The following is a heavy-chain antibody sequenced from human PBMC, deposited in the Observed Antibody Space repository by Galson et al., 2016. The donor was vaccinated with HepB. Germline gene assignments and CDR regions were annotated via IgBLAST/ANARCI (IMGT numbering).Heavy chain of an antibody. CDR3: ARDRDWGCDF. V-gene: IGHV1-3*04. Sequence: SVKVSCKASGYTFSNNAVNWVRQAPGQRPEWMGWINTAKGDTKYSRKFQGRVTITRATSATTAYMELSSLSYEATAVYYCARDRDWGCDFWGQGTLVTVSS. D-gene: IGHD7-27*01. CDR2: INTAKGDT. J-gene: IGHJ4*02. CDR1: GYTFSNNA.